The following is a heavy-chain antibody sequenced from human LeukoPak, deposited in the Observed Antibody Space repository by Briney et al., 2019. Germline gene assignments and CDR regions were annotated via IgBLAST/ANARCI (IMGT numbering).Heavy chain of an antibody. V-gene: IGHV3-30*04. CDR3: ASNWNLAGNIDY. CDR1: GFTFSSYA. J-gene: IGHJ4*02. Sequence: GGSLRLSCAASGFTFSSYAMSWVRQAPGKGLEWVAVISYDGSNKYYADSVKGRFTISRDNAKNSLYLQMNSLRAEDTAVYYCASNWNLAGNIDYWGQGTLVTVSS. CDR2: ISYDGSNK. D-gene: IGHD1-7*01.